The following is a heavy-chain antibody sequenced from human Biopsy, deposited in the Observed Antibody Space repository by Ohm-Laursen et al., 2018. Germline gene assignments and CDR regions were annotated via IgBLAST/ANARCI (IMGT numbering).Heavy chain of an antibody. D-gene: IGHD3-3*01. Sequence: ASVKVSCNASGDAFLGYYLHWVRQAPGQGLEWMGSIYPNSGDTDFAQKFQGRVSMTRDTSVSTAYLELSSLRSDDTAIYYCARDLLEWSLPSWGQGTLVAVSS. CDR2: IYPNSGDT. V-gene: IGHV1-2*02. CDR1: GDAFLGYY. CDR3: ARDLLEWSLPS. J-gene: IGHJ4*02.